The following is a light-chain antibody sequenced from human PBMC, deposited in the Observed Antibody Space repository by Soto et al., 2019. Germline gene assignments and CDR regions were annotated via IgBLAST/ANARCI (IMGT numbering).Light chain of an antibody. Sequence: IVLTQSPGTLSLSPGERATLSCRASQSVSSSYLAWYQQKPGQAPRLLIYGASSRATGIPDRFSGSGSGTDLTLTISRLEAEDFAVYYCQQYGSSPTWTFRQGTKVEIK. CDR1: QSVSSSY. CDR2: GAS. CDR3: QQYGSSPTWT. J-gene: IGKJ1*01. V-gene: IGKV3-20*01.